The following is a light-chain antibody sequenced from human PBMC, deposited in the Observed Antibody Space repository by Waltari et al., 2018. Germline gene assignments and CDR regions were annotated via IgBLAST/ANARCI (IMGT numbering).Light chain of an antibody. J-gene: IGKJ1*01. V-gene: IGKV3-20*01. CDR1: QRVSRY. CDR2: DTS. Sequence: EIVLTQSPGTLSLSPGERATLSCRASQRVSRYLAWYPQRPGQPPRLLIYDTSPRATGIPDRFSGSGSGTDFSLTISRLEPEDFAVYYCQKYGTLPATFGQGTKVEI. CDR3: QKYGTLPAT.